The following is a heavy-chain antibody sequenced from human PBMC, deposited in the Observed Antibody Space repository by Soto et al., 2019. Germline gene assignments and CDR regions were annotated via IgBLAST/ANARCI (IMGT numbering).Heavy chain of an antibody. CDR2: ISSSSSYI. D-gene: IGHD3-3*01. J-gene: IGHJ6*02. CDR3: AWSAGDYYGMDV. V-gene: IGHV3-21*01. Sequence: EVQLVESGGGLVKPGGSLRLSCAASGFTFSSYNMHWVRQAPGKGLECVSSISSSSSYIYYADSVKGRFTISRDNAKNSLYLQTNSLRAEDTAVYYCAWSAGDYYGMDVWGQGTTVTVCS. CDR1: GFTFSSYN.